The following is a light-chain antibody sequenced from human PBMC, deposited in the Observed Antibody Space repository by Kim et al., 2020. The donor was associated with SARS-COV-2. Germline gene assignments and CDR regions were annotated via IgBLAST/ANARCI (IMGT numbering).Light chain of an antibody. CDR1: RGHSSYA. J-gene: IGLJ3*02. CDR2: LNSDGSH. V-gene: IGLV4-69*01. Sequence: SVKLTCTLSRGHSSYAIAWHQQQPEKGPRYLMKLNSDGSHSKGDGIPDRFSGSSSGAERYLTISSLQSEDEADYYCQTWGTGIWVFGGGTQLTVL. CDR3: QTWGTGIWV.